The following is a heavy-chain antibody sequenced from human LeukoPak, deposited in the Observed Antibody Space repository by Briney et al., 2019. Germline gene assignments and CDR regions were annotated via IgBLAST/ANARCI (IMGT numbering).Heavy chain of an antibody. CDR3: ARGRYYYDSSGYWYYFDH. D-gene: IGHD3-22*01. Sequence: PSETLSLTCAVYGGSFSGYYWSWIRQPPGKGLEWIGEINHSGSTNYNPSLKSRVTISVDTSKNQFSLKLSSVTAADTAVYYRARGRYYYDSSGYWYYFDHWGQGTLVTVSS. V-gene: IGHV4-34*01. CDR2: INHSGST. CDR1: GGSFSGYY. J-gene: IGHJ4*02.